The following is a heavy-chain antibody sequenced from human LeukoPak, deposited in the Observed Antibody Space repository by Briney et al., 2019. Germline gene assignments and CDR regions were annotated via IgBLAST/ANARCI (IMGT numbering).Heavy chain of an antibody. D-gene: IGHD2-15*01. CDR2: IYTSGST. CDR3: ARGYCSGGSCRQFDP. CDR1: GGSISSYY. Sequence: SETLSLTCTVSGGSISSYYWSWIRQPAGKGLERIGRIYTSGSTNYNPSLKSRVTMSVDTSKNQFSLKLSFVTAADTAVYYCARGYCSGGSCRQFDPWGQGTLVTVSS. V-gene: IGHV4-4*07. J-gene: IGHJ5*02.